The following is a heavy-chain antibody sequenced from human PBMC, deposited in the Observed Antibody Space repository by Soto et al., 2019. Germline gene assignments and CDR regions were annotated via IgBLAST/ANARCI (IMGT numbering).Heavy chain of an antibody. D-gene: IGHD2-15*01. CDR3: ARSDCSGGSYYSYYFDY. Sequence: QVQLVQSGAEVKKPGASVKVSCKASGYTFTSYGISWVRQARGQGLESMGWISAYNGNTNYAQKLQGRVTMTTDTSTSTAYMELRSLRSDDTAVYYCARSDCSGGSYYSYYFDYWGQGTLVTVSS. CDR2: ISAYNGNT. J-gene: IGHJ4*02. CDR1: GYTFTSYG. V-gene: IGHV1-18*01.